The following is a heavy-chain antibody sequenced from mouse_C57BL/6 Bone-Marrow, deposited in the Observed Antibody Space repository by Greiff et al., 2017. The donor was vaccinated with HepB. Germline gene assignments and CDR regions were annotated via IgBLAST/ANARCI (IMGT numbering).Heavy chain of an antibody. D-gene: IGHD1-1*01. CDR3: ALFNYGGVAWFAD. CDR2: IDPANGNT. J-gene: IGHJ3*01. V-gene: IGHV14-3*01. Sequence: VQLKESVAELVRPGASVKLSCTASGFNIKNTYMHWVKQRPEQGLEWIGRIDPANGNTKYAPKFQGKATITADTSSNTAYLQLRSLTSEDTSIYYCALFNYGGVAWFADWGQGTLVTVSA. CDR1: GFNIKNTY.